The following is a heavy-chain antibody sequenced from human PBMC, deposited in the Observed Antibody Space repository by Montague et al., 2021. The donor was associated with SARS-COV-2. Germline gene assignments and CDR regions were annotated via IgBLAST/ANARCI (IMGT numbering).Heavy chain of an antibody. CDR1: GGSISSSSYY. CDR2: IFHSGIT. D-gene: IGHD1-20*01. Sequence: SETLSLTCTVSGGSISSSSYYWGWIRQSPGKGLEWIGYIFHSGITDYNPSLKSRVTISVDMSKNQFSLQLNSVTAADSAVYYCARTEYNWNDWFDPWGQGTLVTVSS. J-gene: IGHJ5*02. CDR3: ARTEYNWNDWFDP. V-gene: IGHV4-61*05.